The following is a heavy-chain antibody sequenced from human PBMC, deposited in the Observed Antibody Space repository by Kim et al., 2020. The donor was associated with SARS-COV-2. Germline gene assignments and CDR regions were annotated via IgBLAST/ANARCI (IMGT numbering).Heavy chain of an antibody. D-gene: IGHD7-27*01. V-gene: IGHV3-30*02. Sequence: YYADSVKGRFTISRDNSKNTLYLQMNSLRAEDTAVYYCAKDWVENWVFDYWGQGTLVTVSS. J-gene: IGHJ4*02. CDR3: AKDWVENWVFDY.